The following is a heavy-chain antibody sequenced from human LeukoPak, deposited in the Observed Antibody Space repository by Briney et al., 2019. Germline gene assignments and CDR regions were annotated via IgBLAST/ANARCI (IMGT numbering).Heavy chain of an antibody. Sequence: ASVKVSCKVSGYTLTELSLHWVRRAPGKGLEWMGGFDPEDGEAIYAQKFQGRVTMTEDTSTDTAYMELSSLRSEDTAVYYCATGWELLWGYFQHWGQGTLVTVSS. J-gene: IGHJ1*01. CDR1: GYTLTELS. CDR3: ATGWELLWGYFQH. V-gene: IGHV1-24*01. CDR2: FDPEDGEA. D-gene: IGHD1-26*01.